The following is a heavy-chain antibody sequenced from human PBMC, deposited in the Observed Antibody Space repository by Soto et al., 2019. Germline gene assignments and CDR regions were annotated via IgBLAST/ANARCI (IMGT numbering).Heavy chain of an antibody. CDR2: IRSKTNTYAT. D-gene: IGHD3-22*01. CDR3: TRPDSSGYWYFDL. Sequence: EVQLVESGGGLVQPGGSLKLSCAASGFTFSGSAMHWVRQASGKGLEWVGRIRSKTNTYATAYAASVKGRFTISRDDSKNTAYLQMNSLKTEDTAVYYCTRPDSSGYWYFDLWGRGTLVTVSS. J-gene: IGHJ2*01. CDR1: GFTFSGSA. V-gene: IGHV3-73*02.